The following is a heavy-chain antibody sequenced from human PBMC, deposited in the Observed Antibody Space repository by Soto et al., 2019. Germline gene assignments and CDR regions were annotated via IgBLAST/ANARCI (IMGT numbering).Heavy chain of an antibody. CDR1: GYTFTSYG. V-gene: IGHV1-18*01. J-gene: IGHJ4*02. CDR3: ARDRLLWFGELPQYYFDY. D-gene: IGHD3-10*01. CDR2: ISAYNGNT. Sequence: QVQLVQSGAEVKKPGASVKVSCKASGYTFTSYGISWVRQAPGQGLEWMGWISAYNGNTNYAQKLQGRVTMTTYTSTSTAYMELRSLRSDDTAVYYCARDRLLWFGELPQYYFDYWGQGTLVTVSS.